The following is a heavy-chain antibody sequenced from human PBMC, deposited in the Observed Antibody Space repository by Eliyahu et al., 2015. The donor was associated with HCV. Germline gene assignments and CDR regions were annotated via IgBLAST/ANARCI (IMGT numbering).Heavy chain of an antibody. CDR3: ARFSGSYYPYYYYGMDV. CDR2: IYYSGST. V-gene: IGHV4-59*01. J-gene: IGHJ6*02. CDR1: GGSISSYY. Sequence: QVQLQESGPGLVKPSETLSLTCTVSGGSISSYYWSWIRQPPGKGLEWIGYIYYSGSTNYNPSLKSRVTISVDTSKNQFSLKLSSVTAADTAVYYCARFSGSYYPYYYYGMDVWGQGTTVTVSS. D-gene: IGHD1-26*01.